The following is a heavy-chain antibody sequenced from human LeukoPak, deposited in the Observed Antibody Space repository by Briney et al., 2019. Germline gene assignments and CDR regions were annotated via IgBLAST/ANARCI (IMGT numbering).Heavy chain of an antibody. Sequence: GGSLRLSCAASGFTVSSNYMSWVRQAPGKGLEWVSVIYSGGSTYYADSVKGRFTISRDNSKNTLYLQMNGLRAEDTAVYYCARGKMVPDAFDIWGQGTMVTVSS. J-gene: IGHJ3*02. D-gene: IGHD4/OR15-4a*01. CDR2: IYSGGST. V-gene: IGHV3-66*01. CDR3: ARGKMVPDAFDI. CDR1: GFTVSSNY.